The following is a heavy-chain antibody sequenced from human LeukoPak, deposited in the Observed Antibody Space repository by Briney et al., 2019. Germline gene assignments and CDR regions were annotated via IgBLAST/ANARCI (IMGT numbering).Heavy chain of an antibody. V-gene: IGHV3-66*04. J-gene: IGHJ4*02. Sequence: GGSLRLSCAASGFTVSSNYMSWVRQAPGKGLEWVSVIYSGGSTYYADSVKGRFTISRDNSKNTLYLQMNSLRAEDTAVYYCARRWGDSSGYTSWGQGTLVTVSS. D-gene: IGHD3-22*01. CDR1: GFTVSSNY. CDR2: IYSGGST. CDR3: ARRWGDSSGYTS.